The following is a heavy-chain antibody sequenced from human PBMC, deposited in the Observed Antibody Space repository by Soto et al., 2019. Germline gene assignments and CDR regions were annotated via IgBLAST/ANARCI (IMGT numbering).Heavy chain of an antibody. CDR3: ARVRGAYKLLSP. V-gene: IGHV4-61*01. Sequence: ETLSLTCTVSGGSVISGSYYWSWIRQPPGKGLEWIGYIYYSGSTNYNPSLKSRVTISVDTSKNQFSLKLSSVTAAETAVYYCARVRGAYKLLSPSGQGTLVTVSS. D-gene: IGHD2-2*01. CDR2: IYYSGST. J-gene: IGHJ5*02. CDR1: GGSVISGSYY.